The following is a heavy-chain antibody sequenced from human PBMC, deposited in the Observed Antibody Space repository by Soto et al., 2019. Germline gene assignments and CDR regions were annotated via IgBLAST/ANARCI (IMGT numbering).Heavy chain of an antibody. CDR1: GFTFSGSA. CDR2: IRSKTDGGTT. Sequence: EVQLVESGGGLVQPGGSLKLSCAASGFTFSGSAMHWVRQASGKGLEWVGRIRSKTDGGTTDYAAPVKGRFTISRDDSKNTLYLQMNSLKTEDTAVYYCTTAALYYYDAFDIWGQGTMVTVSS. V-gene: IGHV3-15*01. D-gene: IGHD3-10*01. J-gene: IGHJ3*02. CDR3: TTAALYYYDAFDI.